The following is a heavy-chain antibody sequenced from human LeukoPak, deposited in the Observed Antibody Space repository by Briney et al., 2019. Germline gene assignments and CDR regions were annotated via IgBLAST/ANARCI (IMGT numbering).Heavy chain of an antibody. Sequence: PGGSLRLSCAASGFTFSFYAMHWVRQAPGTGLGWVAVISYDESNKYYADSVKGRFTISRDNAKKSLFLQINSLRVEDTAVYFCVRDVDYAFDYWGQGVLVIVSS. CDR3: VRDVDYAFDY. CDR1: GFTFSFYA. D-gene: IGHD4-17*01. J-gene: IGHJ4*02. V-gene: IGHV3-30-3*01. CDR2: ISYDESNK.